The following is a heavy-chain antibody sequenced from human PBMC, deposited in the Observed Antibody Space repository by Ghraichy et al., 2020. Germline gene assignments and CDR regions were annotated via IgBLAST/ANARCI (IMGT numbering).Heavy chain of an antibody. Sequence: SETLSLTCAVYGGSFSGYYWSWIRQPPGKGLEWIGEINHSESTNYNPSLKSRVTISVDTSKNQFSLKLSSVTAADTAVYYCARDPFHDYGDYVGDSWGQGTLVTVSS. CDR3: ARDPFHDYGDYVGDS. D-gene: IGHD4-17*01. CDR1: GGSFSGYY. J-gene: IGHJ4*02. V-gene: IGHV4-34*01. CDR2: INHSEST.